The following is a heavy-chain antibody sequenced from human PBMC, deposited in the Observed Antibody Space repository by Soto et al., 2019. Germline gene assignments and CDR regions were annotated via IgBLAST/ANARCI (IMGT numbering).Heavy chain of an antibody. CDR3: ARGNYDILTGTLGEWFDP. Sequence: ASVKVSCKASGYTFTSHDINWVRQATGQGLEWMGWMNPNSGNTGYAQKFQGRVTMTRNTSISTAYMELSSLRSEDTAVYYCARGNYDILTGTLGEWFDPWGQGTLVTVSS. CDR2: MNPNSGNT. D-gene: IGHD3-9*01. CDR1: GYTFTSHD. J-gene: IGHJ5*02. V-gene: IGHV1-8*01.